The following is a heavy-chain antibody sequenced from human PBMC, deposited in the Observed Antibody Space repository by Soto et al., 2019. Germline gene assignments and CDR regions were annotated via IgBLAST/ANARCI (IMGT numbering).Heavy chain of an antibody. CDR3: AREASVSSIAVAGTIGPYYYYGMDV. CDR1: GYTFTSYG. J-gene: IGHJ6*02. Sequence: GASVKVSCKASGYTFTSYGISWVRQAPGQGLEWMGWISAYNGNTNYAQKLQGRVTMTTDTSTSTAYMELRSLRSDDTAVYYCAREASVSSIAVAGTIGPYYYYGMDVWGQGTTVTVSS. V-gene: IGHV1-18*01. D-gene: IGHD6-19*01. CDR2: ISAYNGNT.